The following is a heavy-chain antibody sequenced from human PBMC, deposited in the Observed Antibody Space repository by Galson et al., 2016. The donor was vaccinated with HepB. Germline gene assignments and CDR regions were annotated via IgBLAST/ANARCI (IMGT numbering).Heavy chain of an antibody. V-gene: IGHV4-59*11. Sequence: ETLSLTCSVSGGSNSGHFWSWIRQPPGKSLEWIGFVHSIATMATRYNPSLNGRITISVDTSRSQFSLRLTSVTAADTAVYYCARSGYSYAWGDPWGQGILVTVSS. CDR3: ARSGYSYAWGDP. D-gene: IGHD5-18*01. CDR2: VHSIATMAT. J-gene: IGHJ5*02. CDR1: GGSNSGHF.